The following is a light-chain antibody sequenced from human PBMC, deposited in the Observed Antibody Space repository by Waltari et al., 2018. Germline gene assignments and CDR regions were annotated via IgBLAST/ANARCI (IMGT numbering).Light chain of an antibody. Sequence: QSALTQPASVYGFPGQSIIIPCTGTTSDTGHYDYVSWYQQHPGRAPKVIIYELSHRPSGGSSRFSASKSGNTACLTISGLQAEDEADYYCSSYTSNNPFVFGGVTKVTVL. CDR3: SSYTSNNPFV. CDR2: ELS. V-gene: IGLV2-14*01. J-gene: IGLJ1*01. CDR1: TSDTGHYDY.